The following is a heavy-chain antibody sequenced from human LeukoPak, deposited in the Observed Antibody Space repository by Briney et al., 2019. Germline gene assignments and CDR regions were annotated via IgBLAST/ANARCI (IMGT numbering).Heavy chain of an antibody. CDR3: ARGADYYDSSGYIYYFDY. J-gene: IGHJ4*02. V-gene: IGHV4-30-2*01. CDR1: GGSISSGGYY. D-gene: IGHD3-22*01. Sequence: SSETLSLTCTVSGGSISSGGYYWSWIRQPPGKGLEWIGYIYHSGSTYYNPSLKSRVTISVDTSKNQFSLKLSSVTAADTAVYYCARGADYYDSSGYIYYFDYWGQGTLVTVSS. CDR2: IYHSGST.